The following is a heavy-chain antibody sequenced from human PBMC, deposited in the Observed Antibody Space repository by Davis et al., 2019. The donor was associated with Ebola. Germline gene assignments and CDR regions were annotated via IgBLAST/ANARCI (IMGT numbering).Heavy chain of an antibody. CDR2: IFPSSAP. CDR1: DGSIKSFI. J-gene: IGHJ6*02. CDR3: VRKWTPYGLDV. Sequence: MPSETLSLTCDVSDGSIKSFIWRWVRQAPGPRPQWLGDIFPSSAPTYNPSLQGRLTMSIDTSKSQFSLTLRSVTASDTAVYFCVRKWTPYGLDVWGPGTRVIVSS. D-gene: IGHD2-8*01. V-gene: IGHV4-4*09.